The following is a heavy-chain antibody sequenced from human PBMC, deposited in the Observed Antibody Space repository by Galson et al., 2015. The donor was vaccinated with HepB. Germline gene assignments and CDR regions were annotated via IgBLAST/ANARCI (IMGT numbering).Heavy chain of an antibody. CDR2: IKQDGSEK. CDR3: ARLTFVVAEYYFDY. CDR1: GFTFSSYW. Sequence: SLRLSCAASGFTFSSYWMSWVRQAPGKGLEWVANIKQDGSEKYYVDSVKGRFTISRDNAKNSLYLQMNSLRAEDTAVYYCARLTFVVAEYYFDYWGQGTLVTVSS. J-gene: IGHJ4*02. V-gene: IGHV3-7*03. D-gene: IGHD6-19*01.